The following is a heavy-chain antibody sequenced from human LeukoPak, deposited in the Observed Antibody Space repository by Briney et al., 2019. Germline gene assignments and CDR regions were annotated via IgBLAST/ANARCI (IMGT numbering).Heavy chain of an antibody. Sequence: PSETLSLTCTVSGYSISSGYYWGWIRQPPGKGLEWIGNIYHSGSTYYNPSLKSRVTISVDTSKNQFSLKLSSVTAADTAVYYCARASYSYDINGWVPFDYWGQGTLVTVSS. V-gene: IGHV4-38-2*02. J-gene: IGHJ4*02. D-gene: IGHD3-22*01. CDR2: IYHSGST. CDR1: GYSISSGYY. CDR3: ARASYSYDINGWVPFDY.